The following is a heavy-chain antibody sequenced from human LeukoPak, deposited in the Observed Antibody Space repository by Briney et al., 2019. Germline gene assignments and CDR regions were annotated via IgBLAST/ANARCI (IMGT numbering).Heavy chain of an antibody. V-gene: IGHV1-8*01. J-gene: IGHJ4*02. CDR1: GYTFTSYD. CDR3: AGGPPHCSSTSCYDFDY. CDR2: MNPNSGNI. D-gene: IGHD2-2*01. Sequence: GASVKVSCKASGYTFTSYDINWVRQATGQGLEWMGWMNPNSGNIGYAQKFQGRVTMTRNTSISTAYMELSSLRSEDTAVYYCAGGPPHCSSTSCYDFDYWGQGTLVTVSS.